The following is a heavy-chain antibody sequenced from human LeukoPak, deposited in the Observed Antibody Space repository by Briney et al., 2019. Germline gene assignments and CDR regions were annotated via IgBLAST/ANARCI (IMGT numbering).Heavy chain of an antibody. D-gene: IGHD4-17*01. CDR1: GGSINNYY. J-gene: IGHJ3*02. CDR2: IYYSGNA. V-gene: IGHV4-59*12. CDR3: ASADYEDAFDI. Sequence: SETLSLTCTVSGGSINNYYWSWIRQPPGKGLEWIGYIYYSGNANYNPSLKSRVTISVDTSKNQFSLKLSSVTAADTAVYYCASADYEDAFDIWGQGTMVTVSS.